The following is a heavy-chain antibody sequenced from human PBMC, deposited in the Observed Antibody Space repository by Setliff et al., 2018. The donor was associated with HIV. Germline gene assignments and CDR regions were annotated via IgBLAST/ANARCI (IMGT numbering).Heavy chain of an antibody. J-gene: IGHJ6*02. CDR3: ARDFLVLLQVLEWPIRDLYGMDV. V-gene: IGHV1-46*01. CDR1: GYTFTSYY. D-gene: IGHD3-3*01. Sequence: GASVKVSCKASGYTFTSYYMHWVRQAPGQGLEWMGIINPSGGSPSYAQKFQGRVTMTRDTFTSTVYMERSSLRSEETAVSYCARDFLVLLQVLEWPIRDLYGMDVWGQGTAVTV. CDR2: INPSGGSP.